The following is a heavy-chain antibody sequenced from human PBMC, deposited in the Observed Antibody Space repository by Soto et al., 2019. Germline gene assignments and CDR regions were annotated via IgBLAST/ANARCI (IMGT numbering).Heavy chain of an antibody. CDR3: AQTQGSSWYLFDY. J-gene: IGHJ4*02. V-gene: IGHV6-1*01. Sequence: SQTLSRTCAISGDSVSNNSAAWSWIRQSPSRGLEWLGRTYYRSKWYNDYAVSVKSRITINPDTSKNQFSLQLNSVTPEDTAVYYCAQTQGSSWYLFDYWGQGTLVTVSS. CDR2: TYYRSKWYN. D-gene: IGHD6-13*01. CDR1: GDSVSNNSAA.